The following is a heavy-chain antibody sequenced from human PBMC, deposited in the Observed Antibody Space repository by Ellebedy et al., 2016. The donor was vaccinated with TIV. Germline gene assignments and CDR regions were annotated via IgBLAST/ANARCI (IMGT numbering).Heavy chain of an antibody. CDR2: IYSNGKT. CDR1: DDSIRNGHFY. CDR3: AREHILDGGPFFDS. V-gene: IGHV4-61*02. Sequence: SETLSLTXTVSDDSIRNGHFYWTWIRQPAGTGLEWIGRIYSNGKTYFNTSLKSRLTMSISTSRNQFSLRLNSVTAADTGTYFCAREHILDGGPFFDSWGQGTLVTVSS. J-gene: IGHJ4*02.